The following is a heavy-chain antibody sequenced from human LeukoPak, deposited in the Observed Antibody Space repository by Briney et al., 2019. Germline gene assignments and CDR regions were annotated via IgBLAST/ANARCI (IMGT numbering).Heavy chain of an antibody. CDR3: ARSLKDTVVEPAATVAFDI. V-gene: IGHV3-66*02. J-gene: IGHJ3*02. Sequence: GGSLRLSCGASGFTVSSNYMSWVRQAPGKGLEWVSVIYSGGSTYYADSVKGRFTISRDNSKNTLYLQMNSLRAEDTAVYYCARSLKDTVVEPAATVAFDIWGQGTMVTVSS. D-gene: IGHD2-2*01. CDR1: GFTVSSNY. CDR2: IYSGGST.